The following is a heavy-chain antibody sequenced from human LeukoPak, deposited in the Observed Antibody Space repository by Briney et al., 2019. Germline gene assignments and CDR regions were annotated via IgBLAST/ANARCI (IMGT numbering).Heavy chain of an antibody. J-gene: IGHJ6*02. V-gene: IGHV3-48*03. CDR3: ARVERLRWGELSAPWAMDV. CDR1: GFTFSNYE. Sequence: GGSLRLSCAASGFTFSNYEIQWVRQAPGKGPEWISYSSQSGTTIYFADSVKGRFILARDNAKNSLYMQMNSLRAEDTAVYYCARVERLRWGELSAPWAMDVWGQGTTVTVSS. CDR2: SSQSGTTI. D-gene: IGHD3-16*02.